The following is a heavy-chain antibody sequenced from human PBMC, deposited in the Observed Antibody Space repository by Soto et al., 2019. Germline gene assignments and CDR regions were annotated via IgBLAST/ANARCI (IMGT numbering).Heavy chain of an antibody. J-gene: IGHJ6*02. D-gene: IGHD2-15*01. CDR2: IDPSDSYT. V-gene: IGHV5-10-1*01. Sequence: GDTLKISCKSSGYGFISYLLSCVHEKIGKGLEWMGRIDPSDSYTNYSPSFQGHVTISADKSISTAYLQWSSLKASDTAMYYCASGCSGGSCYSAYYYYGMDVWGQGT. CDR3: ASGCSGGSCYSAYYYYGMDV. CDR1: GYGFISYL.